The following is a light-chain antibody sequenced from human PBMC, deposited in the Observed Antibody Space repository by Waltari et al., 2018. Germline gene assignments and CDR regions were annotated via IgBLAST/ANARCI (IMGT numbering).Light chain of an antibody. CDR3: YSKDSSGNHRV. Sequence: SYELTQPPSVSVSPGQTDTITCSGDALPKKYAYWYPQKSGQAPVLVIYEDTKRPSGIPERFSGSSSGTTATLTISGAQVEDEADYYCYSKDSSGNHRVFGGGTKLTVL. J-gene: IGLJ2*01. CDR2: EDT. V-gene: IGLV3-10*01. CDR1: ALPKKY.